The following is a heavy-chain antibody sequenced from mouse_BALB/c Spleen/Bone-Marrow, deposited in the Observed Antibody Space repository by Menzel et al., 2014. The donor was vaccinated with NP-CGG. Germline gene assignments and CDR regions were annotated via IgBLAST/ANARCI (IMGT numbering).Heavy chain of an antibody. CDR3: ARRDDGYVFFDY. J-gene: IGHJ2*01. CDR2: INPSSGYT. V-gene: IGHV1-4*01. D-gene: IGHD2-3*01. Sequence: VKLMESGAELARPGASVKMSCGASGYTFTTYTIHWVRQRPGQGLEWIGYINPSSGYTNYNQKFKDKAALTADKSSSTAYMQLSSLTSEDSAVYYCARRDDGYVFFDYWGQGTTLTVSS. CDR1: GYTFTTYT.